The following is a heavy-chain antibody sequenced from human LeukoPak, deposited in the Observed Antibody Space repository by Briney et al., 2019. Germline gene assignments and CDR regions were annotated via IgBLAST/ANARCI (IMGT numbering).Heavy chain of an antibody. CDR1: GYTFTGYY. Sequence: ASVKVSCKASGYTFTGYYMHWVRQAPGQGLEWTGWINPNSSGTNYAQKFQGRVTMTRDTSISTAYMELSRLRSDDTAVYYCARERNYYGSGSHYYFDYWGQGTLVTVSS. CDR3: ARERNYYGSGSHYYFDY. J-gene: IGHJ4*02. CDR2: INPNSSGT. D-gene: IGHD3-10*01. V-gene: IGHV1-2*02.